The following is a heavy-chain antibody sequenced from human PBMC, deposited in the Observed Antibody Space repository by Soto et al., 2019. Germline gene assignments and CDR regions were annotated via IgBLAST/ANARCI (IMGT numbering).Heavy chain of an antibody. Sequence: SETLSLTCAVSGDSISSGGYSWSWIRQPPGKGLEWIGYIYYSGSTNYNPSLKSRVTISVDTSKNQFSLKLSSVTAADTAVYYCAIEGYSYGSFYYYGMDVRGQGTTVTVSS. J-gene: IGHJ6*02. V-gene: IGHV4-61*08. D-gene: IGHD5-18*01. CDR3: AIEGYSYGSFYYYGMDV. CDR1: GDSISSGGYS. CDR2: IYYSGST.